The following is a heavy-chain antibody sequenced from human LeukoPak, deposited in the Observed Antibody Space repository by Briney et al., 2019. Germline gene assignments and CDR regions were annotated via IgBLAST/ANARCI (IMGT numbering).Heavy chain of an antibody. V-gene: IGHV1-2*02. CDR2: INPNSGGT. CDR1: GYTFTVYY. Sequence: ASVKVFCKASGYTFTVYYMHWVRQAPGQGLEWMGWINPNSGGTNYAQKFQGRVTMTRDTAISTAYMELSRLRSDDTAVYYCARDQSGSGWYNFYYYYGMDVWGQGTTVTVSS. CDR3: ARDQSGSGWYNFYYYYGMDV. J-gene: IGHJ6*02. D-gene: IGHD6-19*01.